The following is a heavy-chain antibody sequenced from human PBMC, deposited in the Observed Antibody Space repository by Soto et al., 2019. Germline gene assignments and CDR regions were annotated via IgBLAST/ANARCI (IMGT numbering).Heavy chain of an antibody. CDR3: ARGRYYYDSSGQRNWFDP. CDR2: INHSGST. Sequence: SETLSLTCAVYGGSFSGYYWSGIRQPPGKGLEWIGEINHSGSTNYNPSLKSRVTISVDTSKNQLSLKLSSVTAADTAVYYCARGRYYYDSSGQRNWFDPWGQGTLVTVSS. CDR1: GGSFSGYY. D-gene: IGHD3-22*01. V-gene: IGHV4-34*01. J-gene: IGHJ5*02.